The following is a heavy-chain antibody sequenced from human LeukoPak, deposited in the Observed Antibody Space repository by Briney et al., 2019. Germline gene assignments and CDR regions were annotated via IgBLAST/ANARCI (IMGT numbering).Heavy chain of an antibody. D-gene: IGHD5-18*01. Sequence: GGSLRLSCAASGFTFSDYYMSWIRQAPGKGLEWVSYISSSGSTIYYADSVKGRFTISRDNAKNSLYLQMNSLRAEDTAVYYCAKDSILAWDKAMVLLGWFDPWGQGTLVTVSS. CDR3: AKDSILAWDKAMVLLGWFDP. CDR1: GFTFSDYY. CDR2: ISSSGSTI. J-gene: IGHJ5*02. V-gene: IGHV3-11*01.